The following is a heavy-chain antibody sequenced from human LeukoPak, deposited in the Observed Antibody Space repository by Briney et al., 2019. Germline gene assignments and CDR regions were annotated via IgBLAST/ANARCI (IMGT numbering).Heavy chain of an antibody. J-gene: IGHJ6*03. CDR3: AGTYYDILTGYYTLYYYYYMDV. Sequence: GSLRLSCAASGFTFSSYSMSWIRQPPGKGLEWIGEINHSGSTNYNPSLKSRVTISVDTSKNQFSLKLSSVTAADTAVYYCAGTYYDILTGYYTLYYYYYMDVWGKGTTVTISS. CDR1: GFTFSSYS. CDR2: INHSGST. V-gene: IGHV4-34*08. D-gene: IGHD3-9*01.